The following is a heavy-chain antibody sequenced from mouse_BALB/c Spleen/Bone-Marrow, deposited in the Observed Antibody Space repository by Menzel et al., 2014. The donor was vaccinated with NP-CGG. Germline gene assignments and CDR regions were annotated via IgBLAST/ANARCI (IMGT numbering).Heavy chain of an antibody. CDR1: GYTFTNYW. Sequence: VQLQQSGAELMRPGASVKISCKASGYTFTNYWIEWVKRRPGHGLEWIGEILPGRGSPNYNEKFKGKATFALDTFSTTSYMQLSSLKSEDSAVYYCARKGALRAMDYWGQGSSVTVSS. CDR2: ILPGRGSP. J-gene: IGHJ4*01. V-gene: IGHV1-9*01. CDR3: ARKGALRAMDY.